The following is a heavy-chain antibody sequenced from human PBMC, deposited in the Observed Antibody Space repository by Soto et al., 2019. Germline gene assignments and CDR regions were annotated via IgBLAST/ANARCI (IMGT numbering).Heavy chain of an antibody. CDR3: ARPGSANQKGAFDI. J-gene: IGHJ3*02. D-gene: IGHD3-10*01. CDR2: INHSGST. CDR1: GGSFSGYY. Sequence: ASETLSLTCAVYGGSFSGYYGSWIRQPPGKGLEWIGEINHSGSTNYNPSLKSRVTISVDMSKNQFSLKLSSVTAADTAVYYCARPGSANQKGAFDIWGQGTMVTVSS. V-gene: IGHV4-34*01.